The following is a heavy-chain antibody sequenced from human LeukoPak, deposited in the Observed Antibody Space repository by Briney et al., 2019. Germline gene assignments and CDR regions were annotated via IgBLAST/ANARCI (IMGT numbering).Heavy chain of an antibody. Sequence: GGSLRLSCAASGFTFSSYAMHWVRQAPGKGLEWVAVISYDGSNKYYADSVKGRFTISRDNSKNTLYLQMNSLRAEDTAVYYCAKDIVVVPAAMGSWGQGTLVTVSS. CDR1: GFTFSSYA. J-gene: IGHJ5*02. V-gene: IGHV3-30-3*01. D-gene: IGHD2-2*01. CDR3: AKDIVVVPAAMGS. CDR2: ISYDGSNK.